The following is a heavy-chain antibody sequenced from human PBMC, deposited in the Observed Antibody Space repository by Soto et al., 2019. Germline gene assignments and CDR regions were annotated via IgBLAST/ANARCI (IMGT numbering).Heavy chain of an antibody. Sequence: GSSLRLSCTASGFTFSSYSMNWVRQATGKGLEWVSSISSSSSYIYYADSVKGRFTISRDNAKNSLYLQMSSLRAEDTAVYYCTRDIPLWFGELLPTFDYWGQGTVVTVSS. CDR1: GFTFSSYS. CDR2: ISSSSSYI. D-gene: IGHD3-10*01. CDR3: TRDIPLWFGELLPTFDY. V-gene: IGHV3-21*01. J-gene: IGHJ4*02.